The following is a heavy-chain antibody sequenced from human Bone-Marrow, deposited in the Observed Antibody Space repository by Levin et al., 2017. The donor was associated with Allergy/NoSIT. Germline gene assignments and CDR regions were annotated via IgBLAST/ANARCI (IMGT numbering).Heavy chain of an antibody. CDR3: VKCVASWGVLELERRGLDY. Sequence: AGGSLRLSCSASGFTFSSYAMHWVRQAPGKGLEYVSAISSNGGSTYYADSVKGRFTISRDNSKNTLYLQMSSLRAEDTAVYYCVKCVASWGVLELERRGLDYWGQGTLVTVSS. V-gene: IGHV3-64D*06. D-gene: IGHD1-1*01. CDR1: GFTFSSYA. CDR2: ISSNGGST. J-gene: IGHJ4*02.